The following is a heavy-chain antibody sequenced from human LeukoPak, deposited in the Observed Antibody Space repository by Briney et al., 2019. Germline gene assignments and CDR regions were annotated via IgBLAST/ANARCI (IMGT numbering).Heavy chain of an antibody. CDR2: ISSSGSTI. D-gene: IGHD3-10*02. J-gene: IGHJ6*04. V-gene: IGHV3-48*03. CDR3: AELGITMIGGV. Sequence: GGSLRLSCATSGFTFSSYEMNWVRQARGKGLEWVSYISSSGSTIYYADSVKGRFTISRDNAKNSLYLQMNSLRAEDTAVYYCAELGITMIGGVWGKGTTVTISS. CDR1: GFTFSSYE.